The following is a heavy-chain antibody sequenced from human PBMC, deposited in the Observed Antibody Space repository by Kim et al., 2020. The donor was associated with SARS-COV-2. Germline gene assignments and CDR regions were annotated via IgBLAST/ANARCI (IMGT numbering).Heavy chain of an antibody. J-gene: IGHJ3*02. V-gene: IGHV3-30*04. CDR3: ARGEAEAAGGGAFDI. Sequence: GGSLRLSCVASGFTFSRYVMHWVRQAPGKGLEWVAIISYDGSNKYYADSVKGRFIISRDNSKNTLNLQMNSLRVEDTAVYYCARGEAEAAGGGAFDIWGQGTMVTVSS. CDR1: GFTFSRYV. CDR2: ISYDGSNK. D-gene: IGHD6-13*01.